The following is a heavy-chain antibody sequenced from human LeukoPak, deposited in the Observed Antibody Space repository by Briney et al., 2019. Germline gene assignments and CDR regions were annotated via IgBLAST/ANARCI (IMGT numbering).Heavy chain of an antibody. CDR3: ARLMAVAGKAGFDY. CDR2: IYTTGST. Sequence: SETLSLTCTVSGGSISSHSWTWIRQPAGKGLEWIGRIYTTGSTNYNPSLNSRVTMSVDMSKNQVSLKLSSVTAAGTAVYYCARLMAVAGKAGFDYWGQETLVTVSS. V-gene: IGHV4-4*07. D-gene: IGHD6-19*01. J-gene: IGHJ4*02. CDR1: GGSISSHS.